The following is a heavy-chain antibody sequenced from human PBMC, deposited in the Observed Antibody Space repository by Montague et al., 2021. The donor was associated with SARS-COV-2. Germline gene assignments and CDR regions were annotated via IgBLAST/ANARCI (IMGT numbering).Heavy chain of an antibody. CDR2: IYYSGST. Sequence: SETLSLTCTVSGGSISSSSYYSCWIRQPPGKGLELSGSIYYSGSTYYNPSIKSRVTISVDTSNNQFSMKLSPVTAADTAVYYCVRSLAERSFDWSKLDADVKPYAFDSWGQGTLVTVSS. D-gene: IGHD3-9*01. CDR1: GGSISSSSYY. V-gene: IGHV4-39*01. CDR3: VRSLAERSFDWSKLDADVKPYAFDS. J-gene: IGHJ4*02.